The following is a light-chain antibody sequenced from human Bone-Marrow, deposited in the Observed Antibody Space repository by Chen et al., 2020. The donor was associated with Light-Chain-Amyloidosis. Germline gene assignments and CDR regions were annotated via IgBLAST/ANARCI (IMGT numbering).Light chain of an antibody. V-gene: IGLV3-21*02. Sequence: SYVLTQPSSVSVAPGQTATIACGGNNIVSTSVHWYQQTPGQAPRLVVYDDSDRPSGIPERVSGSNCGNTGPLTISRVEAGDEADYYCQVWERSSDRPVFGGGNELTVL. J-gene: IGLJ3*02. CDR3: QVWERSSDRPV. CDR1: NIVSTS. CDR2: DDS.